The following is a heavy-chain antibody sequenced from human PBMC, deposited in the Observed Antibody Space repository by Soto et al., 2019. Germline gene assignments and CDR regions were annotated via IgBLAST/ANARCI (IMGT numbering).Heavy chain of an antibody. V-gene: IGHV3-30*04. Sequence: QVQLVESGGGVVQPGGYLRLSCAASGFTFSNYAMHWVRQAPGKGLEWVADISHDGRIKYYADSVKGRFTFSIDNSKNTLFLLMNSLRVVDTAVYYCARDGTQLSARLFFDYWGQGTLVTVSS. CDR2: ISHDGRIK. J-gene: IGHJ4*02. CDR1: GFTFSNYA. CDR3: ARDGTQLSARLFFDY. D-gene: IGHD6-6*01.